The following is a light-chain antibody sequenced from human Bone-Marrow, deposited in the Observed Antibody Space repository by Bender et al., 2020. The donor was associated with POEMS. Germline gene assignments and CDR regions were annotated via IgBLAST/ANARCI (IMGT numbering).Light chain of an antibody. V-gene: IGLV2-14*02. CDR1: SSDVGSYNL. J-gene: IGLJ2*01. CDR2: EGT. CDR3: SSYAGSNNLI. Sequence: QSALTQPASVSGSPGQSIAISCTGTSSDVGSYNLVFWYQQYPGKAPKLMIYEGTKRPSGVPDRFSGSKSGNTASLTVSGLQAEDEADYYCSSYAGSNNLIFGGGTKLTVL.